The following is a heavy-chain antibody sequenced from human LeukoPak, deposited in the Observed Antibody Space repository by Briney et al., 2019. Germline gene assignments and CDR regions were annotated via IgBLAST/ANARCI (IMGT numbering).Heavy chain of an antibody. V-gene: IGHV1-8*01. J-gene: IGHJ4*02. CDR1: GYTFTSYD. CDR2: MNPNSGNT. D-gene: IGHD6-19*01. Sequence: GASVKVSCKASGYTFTSYDINWVRQATGQGLEWMGWMNPNSGNTGYVQKFQGRVTVTRDTSISTAYMELSSLTSEDTAIYYCARGRVGVGSSGWENWGQGTLVTVSS. CDR3: ARGRVGVGSSGWEN.